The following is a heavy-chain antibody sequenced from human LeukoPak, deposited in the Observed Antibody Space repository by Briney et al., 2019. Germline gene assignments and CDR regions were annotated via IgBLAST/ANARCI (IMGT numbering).Heavy chain of an antibody. V-gene: IGHV1-2*02. CDR3: ARDLGVGATFGY. CDR1: GYTFTGYY. CDR2: INPNSGGT. Sequence: ASVKVSCKASGYTFTGYYMHWVRQAPGQGPEWMGWINPNSGGTNYAQKFQGRVTMTRDTSISTAYMELSRLRSDDTAVYYCARDLGVGATFGYWGQGTLVTVSS. J-gene: IGHJ4*02. D-gene: IGHD1-26*01.